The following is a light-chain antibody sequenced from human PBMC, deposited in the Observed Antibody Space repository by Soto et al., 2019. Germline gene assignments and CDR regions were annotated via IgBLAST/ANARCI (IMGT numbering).Light chain of an antibody. Sequence: EIVLTQSPGTLSLSPGERATLSCRASQSVSSSYLAWYQQKPGQAPRLLIYGASSRATGIPDRFSGSGSGTHFTLTISRLEPEDFAVYYCQQYVSSPFTFGPGTKVEIK. CDR2: GAS. V-gene: IGKV3-20*01. J-gene: IGKJ3*01. CDR1: QSVSSSY. CDR3: QQYVSSPFT.